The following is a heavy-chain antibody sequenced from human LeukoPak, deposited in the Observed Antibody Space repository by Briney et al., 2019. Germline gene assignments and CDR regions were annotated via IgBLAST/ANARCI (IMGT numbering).Heavy chain of an antibody. CDR1: GGTFSSYA. CDR3: VRGGRLRFLEWSLTPNWFDP. J-gene: IGHJ5*02. V-gene: IGHV1-69*13. CDR2: IIPIFGTA. Sequence: ASVKVSCKASGGTFSSYAISWVRQAPGQGLEWMGGIIPIFGTANYAQKFQGRVTITADESTSTAYMELSRLISEYAAVYYCVRGGRLRFLEWSLTPNWFDPWGQGTLVTVSS. D-gene: IGHD3-3*01.